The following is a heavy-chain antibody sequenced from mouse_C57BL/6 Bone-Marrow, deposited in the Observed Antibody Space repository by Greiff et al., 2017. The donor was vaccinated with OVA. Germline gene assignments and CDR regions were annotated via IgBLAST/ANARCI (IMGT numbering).Heavy chain of an antibody. D-gene: IGHD1-1*01. CDR1: GYTFTSYN. V-gene: IGHV1-12*01. CDR3: AREDYYGSSLSYWDFDV. J-gene: IGHJ1*03. Sequence: QVQLKESGAELVRPGASVKMSCKASGYTFTSYNMHWVKQTPRQGLEWIGAIYPGNGDTSYNQKFKGKATLTVDKSSSTAYMQLSSLTSADSAVFFCAREDYYGSSLSYWDFDVWGTGTTVTVSS. CDR2: IYPGNGDT.